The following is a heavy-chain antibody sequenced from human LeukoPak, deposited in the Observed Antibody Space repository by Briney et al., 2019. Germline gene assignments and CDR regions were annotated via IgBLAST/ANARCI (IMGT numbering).Heavy chain of an antibody. Sequence: PGGSLRLSCAASRFTFSRYGVHWVRQAPGKGLEWVASISYDGSNKQYGDFVKGRFTISRDNSKSTLNLQMNSLRGEDTAVYHCAKEGRRYFDYWGQGALVTVSS. CDR2: ISYDGSNK. CDR3: AKEGRRYFDY. V-gene: IGHV3-30*18. CDR1: RFTFSRYG. J-gene: IGHJ4*02.